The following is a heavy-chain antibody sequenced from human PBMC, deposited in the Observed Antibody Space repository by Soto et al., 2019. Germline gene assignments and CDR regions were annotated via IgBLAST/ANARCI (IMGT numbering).Heavy chain of an antibody. D-gene: IGHD6-19*01. CDR3: ARHLIAVRSPFPNWFDP. J-gene: IGHJ5*02. CDR1: GGSISSGDYY. Sequence: SETLSLTCTVSGGSISSGDYYWSWIRQPPGKGLEWIGYIYYSGSTYYNPSLKSPVTISVDTSKNQFSLKLSSVTAADTAVYYCARHLIAVRSPFPNWFDPWGQGTLVTVSS. CDR2: IYYSGST. V-gene: IGHV4-30-4*01.